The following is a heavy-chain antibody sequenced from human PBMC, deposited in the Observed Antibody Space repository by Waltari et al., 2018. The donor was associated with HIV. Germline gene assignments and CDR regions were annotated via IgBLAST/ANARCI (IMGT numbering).Heavy chain of an antibody. J-gene: IGHJ4*02. CDR1: GFTFSSYG. Sequence: QVQLVESGGGVVQPRRSLRLSCAASGFTFSSYGMHWVRQAPGKGLGWGAVISYDGSNKYYADSVKGRFTISRDNSKNTLYLQMNSLRAEDTAVYYCAKDRQKIGYYDILTGYLDYWGQGTLVTVSS. D-gene: IGHD3-9*01. V-gene: IGHV3-30*18. CDR3: AKDRQKIGYYDILTGYLDY. CDR2: ISYDGSNK.